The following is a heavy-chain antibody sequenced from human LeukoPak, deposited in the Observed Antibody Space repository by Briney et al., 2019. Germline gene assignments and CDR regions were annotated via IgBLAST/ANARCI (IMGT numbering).Heavy chain of an antibody. Sequence: GGSLRLSCAASGFTFSSYAMHWVRQAPGKGLEWVAVISYDGSNKYYADSVKGRLTISRDNSKNTLYLQMNSLRAEDTAVYYCARDGRDYGGREYYFDYWGQGTLVTVSS. V-gene: IGHV3-30-3*01. CDR3: ARDGRDYGGREYYFDY. CDR1: GFTFSSYA. D-gene: IGHD4-23*01. CDR2: ISYDGSNK. J-gene: IGHJ4*02.